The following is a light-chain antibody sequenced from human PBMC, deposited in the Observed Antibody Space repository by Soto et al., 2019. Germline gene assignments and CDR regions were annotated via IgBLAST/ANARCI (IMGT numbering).Light chain of an antibody. Sequence: QSALTQPASVSGSPGQSITISCTGTSSDVGGYNYVSWYQQHPGKAPKLMIYEVSNRPSGVSNRFSGSKAGNTASLTISGLQAEDEADYYCSSYTSSSTYGFGTGTKVTV. CDR1: SSDVGGYNY. J-gene: IGLJ1*01. V-gene: IGLV2-14*01. CDR3: SSYTSSSTYG. CDR2: EVS.